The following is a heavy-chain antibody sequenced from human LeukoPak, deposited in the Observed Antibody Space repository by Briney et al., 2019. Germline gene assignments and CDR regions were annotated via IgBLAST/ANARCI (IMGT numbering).Heavy chain of an antibody. J-gene: IGHJ4*02. CDR3: ARSGYGDFDF. CDR2: MRPNGHTT. CDR1: GFTVSSNY. D-gene: IGHD2-15*01. Sequence: GGSLRLSCAASGFTVSSNYMSWIRKAPGKGLEWISYMRPNGHTTYYADSLKGRISVSWDNARNSLYLQLSSLTAADTAFYYCARSGYGDFDFWGQGALVTVSS. V-gene: IGHV3-11*01.